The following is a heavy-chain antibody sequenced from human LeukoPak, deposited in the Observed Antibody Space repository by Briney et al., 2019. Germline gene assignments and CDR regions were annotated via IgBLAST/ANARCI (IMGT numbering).Heavy chain of an antibody. Sequence: GGSLRLSCAASGFTFSSYEMNWVRQAPGKGLEWVSYISSSGSTIYYADSVKGRFTISRDNAKNSLYLQMNSLRAEDTAVYYCARSEVKGIVRAIDWDYWGQGTLVAVSS. V-gene: IGHV3-48*03. D-gene: IGHD1-26*01. CDR2: ISSSGSTI. CDR3: ARSEVKGIVRAIDWDY. CDR1: GFTFSSYE. J-gene: IGHJ4*02.